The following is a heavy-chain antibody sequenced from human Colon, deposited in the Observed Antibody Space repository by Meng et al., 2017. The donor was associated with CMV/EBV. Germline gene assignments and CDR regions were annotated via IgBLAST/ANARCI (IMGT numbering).Heavy chain of an antibody. Sequence: QITLKESGPTLVKPTQTLTVTCTFSGFSLNTREVGVGWIRQPPGKALEWLALIYWDDDKRYSPSLGNRLTLTHDASKNQVVLTMTDMDPVDTATYYCAHKSLPAAFFDYWSQGTLVTVSS. V-gene: IGHV2-5*02. D-gene: IGHD2-2*01. CDR1: GFSLNTREVG. CDR3: AHKSLPAAFFDY. J-gene: IGHJ4*02. CDR2: IYWDDDK.